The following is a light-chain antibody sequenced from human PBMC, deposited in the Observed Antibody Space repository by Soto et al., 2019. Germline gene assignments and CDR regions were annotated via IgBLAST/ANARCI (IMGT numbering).Light chain of an antibody. CDR1: QSVSSK. J-gene: IGKJ1*01. V-gene: IGKV3-15*01. CDR3: QQYNNWPRT. Sequence: EIVMTQSPVTLSVSPGERATLSCRASQSVSSKLAWYKQKPCQAPRLLIYGASTKATDIPARISGSGSGTDFTLTISSLQSEDFAVYYCQQYNNWPRTFGQGTKVDIK. CDR2: GAS.